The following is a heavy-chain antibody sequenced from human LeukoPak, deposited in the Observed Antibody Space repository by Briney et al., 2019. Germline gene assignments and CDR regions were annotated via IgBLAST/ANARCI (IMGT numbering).Heavy chain of an antibody. J-gene: IGHJ5*02. CDR3: ARVASPLFYSSRPGPNWFDP. CDR2: IIPIFGTA. V-gene: IGHV1-69*13. CDR1: GGTFSSYA. Sequence: SVTVSCTASGGTFSSYAISWVRQAPGQGLEWMGGIIPIFGTANYAQKFQGRVTITADESTSTAYMELSSLRSEDTAVYYCARVASPLFYSSRPGPNWFDPWGQGTLVTVSS. D-gene: IGHD4-11*01.